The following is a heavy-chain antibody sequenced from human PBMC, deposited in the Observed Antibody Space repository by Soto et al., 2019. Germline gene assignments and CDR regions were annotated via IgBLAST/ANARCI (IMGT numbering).Heavy chain of an antibody. Sequence: ASVKVSCKASGGTFSSYAISWVRQAPGQGLEWMGGIIPIFGTANYAQKFQGRVTITADESTSTAYLELSSLRSEDTAVYYCARRDFWIRLTIGYYYGMDVWGQGTTVTVSS. CDR3: ARRDFWIRLTIGYYYGMDV. CDR2: IIPIFGTA. J-gene: IGHJ6*02. CDR1: GGTFSSYA. V-gene: IGHV1-69*13. D-gene: IGHD3-3*01.